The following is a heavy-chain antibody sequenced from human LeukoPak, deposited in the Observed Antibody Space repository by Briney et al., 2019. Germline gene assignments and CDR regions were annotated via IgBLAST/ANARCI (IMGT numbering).Heavy chain of an antibody. CDR2: IHLTGNT. J-gene: IGHJ6*03. D-gene: IGHD2-2*01. Sequence: SETLSLTCTVSGYSISSGNFWGWIRQPPGKGLEYIGTIHLTGNTYYNPSLKSRVTISVDTSKNQISLSLSSVTAADTAVYYCARSPYCSSTSCYYYYYMDVWGKGTTVTVSS. CDR3: ARSPYCSSTSCYYYYYMDV. CDR1: GYSISSGNF. V-gene: IGHV4-38-2*02.